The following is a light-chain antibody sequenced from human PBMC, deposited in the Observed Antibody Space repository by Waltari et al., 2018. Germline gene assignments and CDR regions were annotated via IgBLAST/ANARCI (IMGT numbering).Light chain of an antibody. J-gene: IGLJ3*02. CDR1: SNDVGSYNR. Sequence: QSALTQPPSVSGSPGQSVTISCTGTSNDVGSYNRVPWYQQPPGTAPKLMIYELSNRPSGVPDRFSGSKSGTTAALTISGLQPEDEADYYCNSFTTSTTWVFGGGTRVTVL. V-gene: IGLV2-18*02. CDR2: ELS. CDR3: NSFTTSTTWV.